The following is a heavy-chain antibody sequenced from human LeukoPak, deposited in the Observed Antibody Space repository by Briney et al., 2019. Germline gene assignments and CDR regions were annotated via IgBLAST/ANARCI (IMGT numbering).Heavy chain of an antibody. D-gene: IGHD3-22*01. CDR3: ARQSYYYDSSGYCHDY. Sequence: PGGSLRLSCAASGFTFSTYWMHWVRQAPGKGLVWVSRIKSDGRSTTYADSVKGRFTVSRDNAKNTLYLQMNSLRAEDTAVYYCARQSYYYDSSGYCHDYWGQGTLVTVSS. CDR2: IKSDGRST. J-gene: IGHJ4*02. V-gene: IGHV3-74*01. CDR1: GFTFSTYW.